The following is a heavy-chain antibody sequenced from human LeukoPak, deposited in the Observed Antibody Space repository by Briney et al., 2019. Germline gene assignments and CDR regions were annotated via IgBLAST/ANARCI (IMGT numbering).Heavy chain of an antibody. CDR3: AKVAKYYYGSETYYFFEH. CDR1: GFLVNTNY. J-gene: IGHJ4*02. V-gene: IGHV3-53*01. D-gene: IGHD3-10*01. CDR2: IYADGNT. Sequence: GGSLRLSCAASGFLVNTNYMTWVRQAPGRGLEWVSFIYADGNTYYADSVKGRFTISRDISKNAVYLQMNSLRVEDTAVYYCAKVAKYYYGSETYYFFEHWGQGTLVTASS.